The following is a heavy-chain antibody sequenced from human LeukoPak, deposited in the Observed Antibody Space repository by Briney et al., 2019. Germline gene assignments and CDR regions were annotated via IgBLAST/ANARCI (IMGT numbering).Heavy chain of an antibody. CDR2: ISYDGSNK. CDR3: ARDLFPYCGGDCYSPLDY. Sequence: PGRSLRLSCAASGFTFSSYAMHWVRQAPGKGLEWVAVISYDGSNKYYADSVKGRFTISRDNSKNTLYLQMNSLRAEDTAVYYCARDLFPYCGGDCYSPLDYWGQGTLVTVSS. D-gene: IGHD2-21*01. CDR1: GFTFSSYA. V-gene: IGHV3-30-3*01. J-gene: IGHJ4*02.